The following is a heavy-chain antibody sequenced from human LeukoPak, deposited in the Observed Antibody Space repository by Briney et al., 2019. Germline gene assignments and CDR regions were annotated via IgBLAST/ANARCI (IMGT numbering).Heavy chain of an antibody. CDR2: ISSSGSTI. CDR1: GFTFSDYY. J-gene: IGHJ6*03. Sequence: GGSLRLSCAASGFTFSDYYMSWIRQAPGKGLEWVSCISSSGSTIYYADSVKGRFTISRDNAKNSLYLQMNSLRAEDTAVYYCASTDAGGYYYYMDVWGKGTTVTVSS. CDR3: ASTDAGGYYYYMDV. D-gene: IGHD3-10*01. V-gene: IGHV3-11*04.